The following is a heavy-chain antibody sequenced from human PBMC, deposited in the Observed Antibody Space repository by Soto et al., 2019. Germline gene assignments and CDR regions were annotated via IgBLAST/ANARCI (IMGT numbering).Heavy chain of an antibody. CDR2: TYYRSKWHN. D-gene: IGHD2-2*01. Sequence: SQTLSLTCAISGDSVSSNSAAWNWIRQSPSRGLEWLGRTYYRSKWHNDYAVSVKSRITINPDTSKNQFSLQLNSVTPEDTAVYYCARDRYCSSTSCYGVDYYYMDVWGKGTTVTVSS. J-gene: IGHJ6*03. CDR3: ARDRYCSSTSCYGVDYYYMDV. V-gene: IGHV6-1*01. CDR1: GDSVSSNSAA.